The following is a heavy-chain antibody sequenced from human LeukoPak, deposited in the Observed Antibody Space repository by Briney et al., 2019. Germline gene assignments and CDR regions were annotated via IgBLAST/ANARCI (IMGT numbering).Heavy chain of an antibody. CDR3: AKKYGDHFDY. CDR1: GFTFSNYA. J-gene: IGHJ4*02. CDR2: ISGSGGST. D-gene: IGHD4-17*01. V-gene: IGHV3-23*01. Sequence: HTGGSLRLSCAASGFTFSNYAMSWVRQAPGKGLEWVSGISGSGGSTYYADSVKGRFTISRDNSKNTLYLQMNSLRAEDTAVYYCAKKYGDHFDYWGQGTLVTVSS.